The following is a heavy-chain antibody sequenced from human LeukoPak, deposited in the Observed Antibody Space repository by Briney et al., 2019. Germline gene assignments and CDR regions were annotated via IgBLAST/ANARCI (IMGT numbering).Heavy chain of an antibody. D-gene: IGHD3-22*01. CDR2: ISSSGSTI. CDR3: ARRDSSGYYLDY. Sequence: GGSLRLSCAASGFTFSDYYMSWIRQAPGQGLEWVSYISSSGSTIHYADSVKGRFTISRDNAKNSLYLQMNSLRAEDTAVYYCARRDSSGYYLDYWGQGTLVTVSS. CDR1: GFTFSDYY. V-gene: IGHV3-11*04. J-gene: IGHJ4*02.